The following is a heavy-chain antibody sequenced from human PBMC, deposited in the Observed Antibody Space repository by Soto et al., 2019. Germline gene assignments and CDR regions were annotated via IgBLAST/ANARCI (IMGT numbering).Heavy chain of an antibody. D-gene: IGHD3-22*01. V-gene: IGHV3-43*01. CDR2: ISWDGGST. CDR1: GFTLDDYT. Sequence: GGSLRLSCAASGFTLDDYTMHWVRQAPGKGLEWVSLISWDGGSTYYADSVKGRFTISRDNSKNSLYLQMNSLRTEDTALYYCARGGDHDSSGYYLFDYWGQGNLVTVSS. J-gene: IGHJ4*02. CDR3: ARGGDHDSSGYYLFDY.